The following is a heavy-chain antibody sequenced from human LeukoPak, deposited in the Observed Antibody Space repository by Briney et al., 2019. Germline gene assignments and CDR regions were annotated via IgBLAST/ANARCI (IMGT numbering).Heavy chain of an antibody. V-gene: IGHV4-34*01. D-gene: IGHD4-11*01. Sequence: SETLSLTCAVYGGSFSGYYWSWIREPPGKGLEWIGEINHSGSTNYNPSLKSRVTISVDTSKNQFSLKLSSVTAADTAVYYCARASDYTQDYYYYGMDVWGQVTTVTVSS. CDR2: INHSGST. CDR1: GGSFSGYY. CDR3: ARASDYTQDYYYYGMDV. J-gene: IGHJ6*02.